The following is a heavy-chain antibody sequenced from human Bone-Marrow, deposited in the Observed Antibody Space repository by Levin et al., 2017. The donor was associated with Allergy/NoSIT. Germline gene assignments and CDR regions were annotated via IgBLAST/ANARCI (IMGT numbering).Heavy chain of an antibody. Sequence: GESLKISCKASGYTFTVYYMHWLRQAPGQGPEWMGWINPASGGTNYAPEFQGRVTMTRDTSIRTAYMELSRLTSADTAVYYCARGIMPVEASFDSWGQGTLVTVSS. J-gene: IGHJ4*02. CDR3: ARGIMPVEASFDS. CDR2: INPASGGT. D-gene: IGHD2-15*01. V-gene: IGHV1-2*02. CDR1: GYTFTVYY.